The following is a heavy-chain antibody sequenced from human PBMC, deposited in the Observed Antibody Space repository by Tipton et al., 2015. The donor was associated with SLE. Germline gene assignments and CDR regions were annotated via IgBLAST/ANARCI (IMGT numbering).Heavy chain of an antibody. CDR2: INHSGST. Sequence: LRLSCAVYGGSFSGYYWSWIRQPPGKGLEWIGEINHSGSTNYNPSLKSRVTISVDTSKNQFSLKLSSVTAADTAVYYCARLMMGPVIVVVPAGEGTARGVYNWFDPWGQGTLVTASS. CDR3: ARLMMGPVIVVVPAGEGTARGVYNWFDP. D-gene: IGHD2-2*01. J-gene: IGHJ5*02. V-gene: IGHV4-34*01. CDR1: GGSFSGYY.